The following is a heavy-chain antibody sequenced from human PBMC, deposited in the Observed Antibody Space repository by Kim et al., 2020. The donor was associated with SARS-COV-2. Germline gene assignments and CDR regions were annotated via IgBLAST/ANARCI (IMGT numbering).Heavy chain of an antibody. J-gene: IGHJ4*02. Sequence: GGSLRLSCAASGFTFSSYSMNWVRQAPGKGLEWVSSISSSSSYIYYADSVKGRFTISRDNAKNSLYLQMNSLRAEDTAVYYCARDSSSWQPVDYWGQGTLVTVSS. D-gene: IGHD6-13*01. CDR2: ISSSSSYI. V-gene: IGHV3-21*01. CDR1: GFTFSSYS. CDR3: ARDSSSWQPVDY.